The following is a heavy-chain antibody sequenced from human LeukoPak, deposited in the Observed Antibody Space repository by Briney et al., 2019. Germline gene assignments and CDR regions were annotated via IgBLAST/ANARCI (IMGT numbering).Heavy chain of an antibody. D-gene: IGHD2-2*02. Sequence: GGSLRLSCTGSGFTFGDYAISWVRQAPGKGLEWVSYISSSGSTIYYADSVKGRFTISRDNAKNSLYLQMNSLRAEDTAVYYCARAVVPAAIGSFQHWGQGTLVTVSS. CDR1: GFTFGDYA. CDR3: ARAVVPAAIGSFQH. J-gene: IGHJ1*01. CDR2: ISSSGSTI. V-gene: IGHV3-48*03.